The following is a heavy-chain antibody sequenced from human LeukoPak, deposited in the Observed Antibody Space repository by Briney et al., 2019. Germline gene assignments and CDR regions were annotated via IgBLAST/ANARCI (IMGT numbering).Heavy chain of an antibody. CDR3: AKAPVTSCRGAFCYPFDY. CDR2: IIPIFGTA. CDR1: GGTFSSYA. J-gene: IGHJ4*02. D-gene: IGHD2-15*01. Sequence: SVKVSCKASGGTFSSYAISWVRQAPGQGLEWMGGIIPIFGTANYAQKFQGRVTITADKSTSTAYMELSSLRAEDAAVYYCAKAPVTSCRGAFCYPFDYWGQGTLVTVSS. V-gene: IGHV1-69*06.